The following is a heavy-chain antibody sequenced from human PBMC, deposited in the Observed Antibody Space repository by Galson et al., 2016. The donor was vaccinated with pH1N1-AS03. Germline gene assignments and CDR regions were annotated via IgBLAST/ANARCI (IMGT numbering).Heavy chain of an antibody. CDR1: GDSVSVHSGG. CDR2: TYYSSKWYN. CDR3: ARGHYSSSFYWFDP. Sequence: CAISGDSVSVHSGGWNWIRQSPSRGLEWLGRTYYSSKWYNDYAVSVKSRITINPDTSKNQFSLQLNSVTPEDTAVYYCARGHYSSSFYWFDPWGQGTLVTVSS. D-gene: IGHD6-6*01. J-gene: IGHJ5*02. V-gene: IGHV6-1*01.